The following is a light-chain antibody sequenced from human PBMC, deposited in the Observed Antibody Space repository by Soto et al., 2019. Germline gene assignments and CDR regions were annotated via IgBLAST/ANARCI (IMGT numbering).Light chain of an antibody. Sequence: IVMTQSPATLSMTPGERATLSCRASQSLNRDLAWYQQKPGQSPRLLIFGASIRATGIPARFSGSGSGTDFTLTISRLEPEDFAVYYCQQYGSSPSTFGQGTKVDIK. V-gene: IGKV3-20*01. J-gene: IGKJ1*01. CDR1: QSLNRD. CDR3: QQYGSSPST. CDR2: GAS.